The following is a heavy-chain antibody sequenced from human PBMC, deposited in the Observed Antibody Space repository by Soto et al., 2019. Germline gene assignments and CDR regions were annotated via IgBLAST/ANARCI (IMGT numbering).Heavy chain of an antibody. CDR2: IYSGGYT. V-gene: IGHV3-53*01. D-gene: IGHD3-10*01. CDR1: GFTVSNNY. Sequence: EVQLVESGGGLIQPGGSLRLSCAVSGFTVSNNYMSWVRQAPGKGLEGVSVIYSGGYTAYGDSVKGRFTISRENSKNKLYLKKNGRGAGGRAVYYCGAHPGGGGYWGQGTLVTVSS. CDR3: GAHPGGGGY. J-gene: IGHJ4*02.